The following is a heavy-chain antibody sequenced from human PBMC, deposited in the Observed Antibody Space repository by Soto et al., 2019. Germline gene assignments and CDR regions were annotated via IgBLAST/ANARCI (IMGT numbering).Heavy chain of an antibody. CDR3: ENSEVPAAMVFDMDV. CDR1: GFTFSSYA. D-gene: IGHD2-2*01. V-gene: IGHV3-23*01. Sequence: EVQLLESGGGLVQPGGSLRLSCAASGFTFSSYAMSWVRQAPGKGLEWVSAISGSGGSTYYADSVKGRFTISRDNSKNTLYLQMNSLRAEDTAVYYCENSEVPAAMVFDMDVWGQGTTVTVSS. J-gene: IGHJ6*02. CDR2: ISGSGGST.